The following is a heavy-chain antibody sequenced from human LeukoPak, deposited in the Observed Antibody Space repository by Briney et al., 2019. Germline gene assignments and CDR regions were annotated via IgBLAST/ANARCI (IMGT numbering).Heavy chain of an antibody. Sequence: SETLSLTCAVYGGSFSGYYWSWIRQPPGKGLEWIGEINHSGSTNYNPSLESRVTISVDTSKNQFSLKLSSVTAADTAVYYCARHRGITIFGVVNWFDPWGQGTLVTVSS. CDR1: GGSFSGYY. D-gene: IGHD3-3*01. CDR3: ARHRGITIFGVVNWFDP. V-gene: IGHV4-34*01. CDR2: INHSGST. J-gene: IGHJ5*02.